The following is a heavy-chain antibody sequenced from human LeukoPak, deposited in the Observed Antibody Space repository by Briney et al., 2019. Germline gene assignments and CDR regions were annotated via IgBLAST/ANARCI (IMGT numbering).Heavy chain of an antibody. CDR1: GFTFSSYA. CDR2: ISYDGSNK. J-gene: IGHJ1*01. CDR3: ARDPDSSGYYYGGYFQH. Sequence: PGRSLRLSCAASGFTFSSYAMHWVRQAPGKGLEWVAVISYDGSNKYYADSVKGRFTISRDNSKNTLYLQMNSLRAEDTAVYYCARDPDSSGYYYGGYFQHWGQGTLVTVSS. V-gene: IGHV3-30-3*01. D-gene: IGHD3-22*01.